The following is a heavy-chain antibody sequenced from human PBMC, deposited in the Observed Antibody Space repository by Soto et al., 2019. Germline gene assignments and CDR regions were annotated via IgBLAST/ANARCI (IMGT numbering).Heavy chain of an antibody. J-gene: IGHJ6*02. CDR2: FDPEDGET. CDR1: GYTLTELS. V-gene: IGHV1-24*01. CDR3: ARDWFGTSYYYYYGMDV. Sequence: ASVKVSCKVSGYTLTELSMHWVRQAPGKGLEWMGGFDPEDGETIYAQKFQGRVTMTEDTSTDTAYMELRSLRSDDTAVYYCARDWFGTSYYYYYGMDVWGQGTTVTVSS. D-gene: IGHD3-10*01.